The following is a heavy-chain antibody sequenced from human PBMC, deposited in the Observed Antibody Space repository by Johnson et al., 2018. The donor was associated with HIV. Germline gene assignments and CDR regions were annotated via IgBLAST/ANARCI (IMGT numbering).Heavy chain of an antibody. CDR1: GFTFSGSA. CDR3: TTAGYSSSPYAFDI. J-gene: IGHJ3*02. CDR2: IKSKTDGGTT. V-gene: IGHV3-15*01. D-gene: IGHD6-6*01. Sequence: VQLVESGGGLVQPGGSLRLSCAASGFTFSGSAMHWVRQASGKGLEWVGRIKSKTDGGTTDYAAPVKGRFTISRDDSKNTLYLQMNSLKTEDTAVYYCTTAGYSSSPYAFDIWGQGTMVTVSS.